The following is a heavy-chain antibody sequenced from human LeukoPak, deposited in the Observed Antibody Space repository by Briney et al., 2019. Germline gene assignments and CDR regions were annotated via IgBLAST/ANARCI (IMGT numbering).Heavy chain of an antibody. D-gene: IGHD3-10*01. V-gene: IGHV3-30*03. CDR1: GFTFSSYG. CDR2: ISYDGSNK. Sequence: PGGSLRLSCAASGFTFSSYGMHWVRQAPGKGLEWVAVISYDGSNKYYADSVKGRFTISRDNSKNTLYLQMNSLRAEDTAVYYCATAMGYYYYYMDVWGKGTTVTVSS. J-gene: IGHJ6*03. CDR3: ATAMGYYYYYMDV.